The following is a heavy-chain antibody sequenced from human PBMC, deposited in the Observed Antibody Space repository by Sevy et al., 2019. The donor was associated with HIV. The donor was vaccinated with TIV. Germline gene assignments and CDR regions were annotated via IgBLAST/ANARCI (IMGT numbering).Heavy chain of an antibody. V-gene: IGHV3-33*01. D-gene: IGHD1-26*01. J-gene: IGHJ4*02. Sequence: GGSLRLSCAASGFTFSDFGMQWVRQAPGKGLQWVAVIWNDGSNKYYADSVKGRLTTSRDNSSNTLYLQMNSLLAEDTAVYYCARDVPVEGIRPGELDYWGQGTLVTVSS. CDR1: GFTFSDFG. CDR2: IWNDGSNK. CDR3: ARDVPVEGIRPGELDY.